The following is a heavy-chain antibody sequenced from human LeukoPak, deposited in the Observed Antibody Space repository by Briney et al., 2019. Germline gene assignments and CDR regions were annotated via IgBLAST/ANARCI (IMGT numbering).Heavy chain of an antibody. CDR1: GFTFSSYW. Sequence: GGSLRLSCAASGFTFSSYWMSWVRQAPGKGLEWVANIKLDGSEKYYVDSVKGRFTISRDNAKKSLYLQMNSLRSDDTAVYYCARDFRAAMVSDWFDPWGQGTLVTVSS. V-gene: IGHV3-7*03. D-gene: IGHD5-18*01. CDR2: IKLDGSEK. J-gene: IGHJ5*02. CDR3: ARDFRAAMVSDWFDP.